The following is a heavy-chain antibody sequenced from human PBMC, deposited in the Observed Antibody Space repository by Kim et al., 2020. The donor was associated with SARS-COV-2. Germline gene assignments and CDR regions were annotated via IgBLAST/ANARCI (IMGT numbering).Heavy chain of an antibody. D-gene: IGHD3-10*01. CDR1: GGSFSGYY. J-gene: IGHJ5*02. Sequence: SETLSLTCAVYGGSFSGYYWSWIRQPPGKGLEWIGEINHSGSTNYNPSLKSRVTISVDTSKNQFSLKLSSVTAADTAVYYCARGRRGLLWFGDKWDYNWFDPWGQGTLVTVSS. CDR3: ARGRRGLLWFGDKWDYNWFDP. V-gene: IGHV4-34*01. CDR2: INHSGST.